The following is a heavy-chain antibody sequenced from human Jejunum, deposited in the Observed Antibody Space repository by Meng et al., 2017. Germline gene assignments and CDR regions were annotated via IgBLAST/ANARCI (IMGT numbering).Heavy chain of an antibody. V-gene: IGHV3-23*01. Sequence: GESLKISCAASGFTFSSYAMSWVRQAPGKGLEWVAHISGGAGITKYTDSVKGRFTISRDNSNNMIYLHMNSLRAEDTAVYYCAKGTITPPGTGWGYYCDYWGQGTLVTVSS. D-gene: IGHD1-1*01. CDR3: AKGTITPPGTGWGYYCDY. J-gene: IGHJ4*02. CDR2: ISGGAGIT. CDR1: GFTFSSYA.